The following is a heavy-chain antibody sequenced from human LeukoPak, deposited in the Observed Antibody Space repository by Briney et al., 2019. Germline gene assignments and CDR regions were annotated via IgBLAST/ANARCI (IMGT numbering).Heavy chain of an antibody. D-gene: IGHD3-10*01. CDR1: GGTFSSYG. J-gene: IGHJ1*01. CDR2: IVPILGTA. CDR3: ARGYYGSGSYPPLHEYFRH. V-gene: IGHV1-69*04. Sequence: SVKVSCKASGGTFSSYGITWVRQAPGQGLEWMGRIVPILGTANYAQKFQGRVTMTRDTSISTAYMELSRLRSDDTAVYYCARGYYGSGSYPPLHEYFRHWGQGTLVTVSS.